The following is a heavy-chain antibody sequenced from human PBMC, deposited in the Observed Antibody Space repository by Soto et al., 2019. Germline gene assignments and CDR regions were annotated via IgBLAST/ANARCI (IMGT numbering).Heavy chain of an antibody. J-gene: IGHJ4*02. CDR1: GLTFSDRY. Sequence: PGGSLRLSCAASGLTFSDRYMDWVRQAPGKGLEWVGRIRKKTNSYTTEYAASVKGRFIISRDDSTHSLYLQMSSLKTEDTAVYYCTTVTTVEYYFVYWGQGTLVTVSS. V-gene: IGHV3-72*01. CDR3: TTVTTVEYYFVY. CDR2: IRKKTNSYTT. D-gene: IGHD4-17*01.